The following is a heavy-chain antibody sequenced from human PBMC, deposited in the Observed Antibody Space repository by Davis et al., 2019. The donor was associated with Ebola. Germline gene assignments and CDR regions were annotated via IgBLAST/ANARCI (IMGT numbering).Heavy chain of an antibody. CDR3: ARGGGDGDPVVY. CDR2: ITYSGST. D-gene: IGHD4-17*01. V-gene: IGHV4-34*01. Sequence: MPGGSLRLSCAVYGGSFSGYYWSWIRQPPGKGLQWIGEITYSGSTKYNPSLKSRVTVSVDTSKNQFSLRLTSVTAADTAVYYCARGGGDGDPVVYWGQGTLVTVSS. CDR1: GGSFSGYY. J-gene: IGHJ4*02.